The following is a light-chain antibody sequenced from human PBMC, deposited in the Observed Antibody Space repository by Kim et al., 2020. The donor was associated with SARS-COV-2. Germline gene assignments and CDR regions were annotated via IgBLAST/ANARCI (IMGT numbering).Light chain of an antibody. CDR3: MHSTYLIS. CDR2: KVS. CDR1: QSLVYSDGNTY. Sequence: DVVMTQSPLSLPVTLGQPASISCRSSQSLVYSDGNTYLIWFNQRPGQSPRRLNYKVSNRDSGVPDRFSGSAAGTDFTLKISRVAADYVRVYCCMHSTYLISFGQGTRLEIK. V-gene: IGKV2-30*01. J-gene: IGKJ5*01.